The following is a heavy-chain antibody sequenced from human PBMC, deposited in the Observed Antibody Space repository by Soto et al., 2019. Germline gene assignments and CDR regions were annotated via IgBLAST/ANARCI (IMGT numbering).Heavy chain of an antibody. CDR2: IYSSGST. J-gene: IGHJ4*02. D-gene: IGHD5-18*01. CDR1: GGSISNYY. Sequence: QVQLQESGPGLVKPSETLSLTCTVSGGSISNYYWNWIRQSPGKGLEWIGYIYSSGSTHYNPSLQNRVIISIDTSKNQVSLKVNSVTAADTAVYYCARDHPHSYGVYYFDYWGQGTPVTVSS. CDR3: ARDHPHSYGVYYFDY. V-gene: IGHV4-59*01.